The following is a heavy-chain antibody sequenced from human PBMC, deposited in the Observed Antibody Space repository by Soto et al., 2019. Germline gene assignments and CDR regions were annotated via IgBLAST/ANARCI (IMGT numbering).Heavy chain of an antibody. CDR1: GGYIRSSSYY. Sequence: SETLSLTYTVCGGYIRSSSYYWGWIRQPPGKGLEWIGSIYYSGSTYYNPSLKSRVTISVDTSKNQFSLKLSSVTAADTAVYYCARTLYSYGPRFDYWGQGTLVTVSS. D-gene: IGHD5-18*01. CDR3: ARTLYSYGPRFDY. V-gene: IGHV4-39*07. J-gene: IGHJ4*02. CDR2: IYYSGST.